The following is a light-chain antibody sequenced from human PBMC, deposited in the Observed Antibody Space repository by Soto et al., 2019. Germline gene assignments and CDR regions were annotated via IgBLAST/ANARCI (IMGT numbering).Light chain of an antibody. CDR3: QQYNSYSKT. CDR2: DAS. Sequence: DIQMTQSPSTLSGSVVDRVTITCRASQSISSWLAWYQQKPGKAPKLLIYDASSLESGVPSRFSGSGSGTEFTPTISSLQPDDFATYYCQQYNSYSKTFGQGTKVDI. V-gene: IGKV1-5*01. CDR1: QSISSW. J-gene: IGKJ1*01.